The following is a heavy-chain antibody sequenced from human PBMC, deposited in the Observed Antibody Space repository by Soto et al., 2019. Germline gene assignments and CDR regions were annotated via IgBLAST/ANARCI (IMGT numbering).Heavy chain of an antibody. V-gene: IGHV3-49*04. Sequence: PCTFSGCTSDDYEYALTWVRQATGKGLQCVGLIRGSTYGGTTEYAASVKGSFIISRDDSKGITYLQMNSLKTEDTAVYYCSRDGDFYGLDVWGQGTTVTVSS. CDR2: IRGSTYGGTT. CDR3: SRDGDFYGLDV. D-gene: IGHD3-3*01. J-gene: IGHJ6*02. CDR1: GCTSDDYEYA.